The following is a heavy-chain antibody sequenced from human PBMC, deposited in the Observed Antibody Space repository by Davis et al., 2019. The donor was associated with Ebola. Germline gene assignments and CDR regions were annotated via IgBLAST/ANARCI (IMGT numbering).Heavy chain of an antibody. J-gene: IGHJ4*02. D-gene: IGHD3-16*01. CDR3: TVFLWGPDEQAETENFDF. CDR2: IKSKTDGGKA. Sequence: GESLKISCAASGFSLSNAWMSWVRQAPGKGLEWVGRIKSKTDGGKAEYAAPVKGRFTISRDDSKNTLYLEMNSLKTEDTALYYCTVFLWGPDEQAETENFDFWGQGTLVTVSS. CDR1: GFSLSNAW. V-gene: IGHV3-15*01.